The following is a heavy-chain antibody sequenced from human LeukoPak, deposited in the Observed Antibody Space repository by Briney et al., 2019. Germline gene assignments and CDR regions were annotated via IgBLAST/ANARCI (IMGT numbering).Heavy chain of an antibody. CDR1: GYSISSGYY. V-gene: IGHV4-38-2*01. CDR2: TYHSGST. CDR3: ARSPRASYCSGGSCYFDY. D-gene: IGHD2-15*01. J-gene: IGHJ4*02. Sequence: SETLSLTCAVSGYSISSGYYWGWIRPPPGKGLEWIGNTYHSGSTYYDPSLKSRVTISVDTSKNQFSLKLSSVTAADTAVYYCARSPRASYCSGGSCYFDYWGQGTLVTVSS.